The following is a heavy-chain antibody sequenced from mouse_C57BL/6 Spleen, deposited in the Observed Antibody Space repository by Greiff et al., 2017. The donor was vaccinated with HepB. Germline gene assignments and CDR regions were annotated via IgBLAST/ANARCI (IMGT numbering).Heavy chain of an antibody. Sequence: QVQLQQPGAELVKPGASVKLSCKASGYTFTSYWMQWVKQRPGQGLEWIGEIDPSDSYTNYNQKFKGKATLTVDTSSSTAYMQLSSLTSEDSAVYYCARSLYDYDVAPLFDYWGQGTTLTVSS. V-gene: IGHV1-50*01. J-gene: IGHJ2*01. D-gene: IGHD2-4*01. CDR1: GYTFTSYW. CDR2: IDPSDSYT. CDR3: ARSLYDYDVAPLFDY.